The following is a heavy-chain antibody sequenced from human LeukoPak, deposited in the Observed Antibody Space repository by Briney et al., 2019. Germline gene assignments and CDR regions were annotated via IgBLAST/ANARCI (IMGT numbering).Heavy chain of an antibody. V-gene: IGHV3-23*01. Sequence: GGSLRLSCAASGFTFSNYAMDWVRQAPGRGLEWVSGVSGGGGSTYYADSVKGRFTISRDNFKNTLYLQMNSLRAEDTAVYYCAGLVGSSGWYGWLHYYYYGMDVWGQGTTVTVSS. CDR1: GFTFSNYA. D-gene: IGHD6-19*01. J-gene: IGHJ6*02. CDR2: VSGGGGST. CDR3: AGLVGSSGWYGWLHYYYYGMDV.